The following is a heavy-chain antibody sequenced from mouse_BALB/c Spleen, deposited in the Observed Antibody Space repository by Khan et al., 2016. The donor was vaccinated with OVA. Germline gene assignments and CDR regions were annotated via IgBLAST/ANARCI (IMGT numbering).Heavy chain of an antibody. Sequence: EVELVESGGGLVQPGGSRKLSCAASGFTFSSFGMHWFRQAPEKGLEWVAYISSGSSTIYYADTVTGRFTISRDTPKNTLCRQMSKRRAEATAMCYCGIDYYGSGYVAYWGQGTLVTVSA. D-gene: IGHD1-1*01. CDR1: GFTFSSFG. CDR2: ISSGSSTI. V-gene: IGHV5-17*02. CDR3: GIDYYGSGYVAY. J-gene: IGHJ3*01.